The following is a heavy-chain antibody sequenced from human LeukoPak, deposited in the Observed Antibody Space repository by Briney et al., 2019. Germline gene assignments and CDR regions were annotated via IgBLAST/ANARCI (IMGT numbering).Heavy chain of an antibody. J-gene: IGHJ4*02. D-gene: IGHD6-13*01. CDR2: ISSSSSYT. CDR3: AREAAAGGQVDY. CDR1: GFTFSDYY. Sequence: GGSLRLSCAASGFTFSDYYMTWIRQAPGKGLEWISYISSSSSYTNYADSVKGRFTISRDNAKNSLYLQMKSLRAEDTAVYYCAREAAAGGQVDYWGQGNLVTVSS. V-gene: IGHV3-11*06.